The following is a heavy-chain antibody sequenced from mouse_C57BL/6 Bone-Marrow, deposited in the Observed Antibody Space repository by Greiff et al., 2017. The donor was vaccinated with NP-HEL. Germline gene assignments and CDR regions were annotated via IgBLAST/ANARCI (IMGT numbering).Heavy chain of an antibody. CDR2: INPGSGGT. D-gene: IGHD1-1*02. CDR1: GYAFTNYL. Sequence: VQLQQSGAELVRPGTSVKVSCKASGYAFTNYLIEWVKQRPGQGLEWIGVINPGSGGTNYNEKFKGKATLTADKSSSTAYMQLSSLTSEDSAVYFCAREGYYYTGGYDYWGQGTTLTVSS. V-gene: IGHV1-54*01. J-gene: IGHJ2*01. CDR3: AREGYYYTGGYDY.